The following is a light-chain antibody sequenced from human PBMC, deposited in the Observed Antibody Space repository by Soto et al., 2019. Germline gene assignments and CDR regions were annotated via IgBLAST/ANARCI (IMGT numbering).Light chain of an antibody. Sequence: IVLTQAPGTLSFSPGERATLSVGASQSVSSYYLSWYQQKPGQAPRLLIYAASSRATGIPDRFSGGGSGTDFTLTISRLEPEDFAVYYCQQHNNWIAFGQGTRLEI. J-gene: IGKJ5*01. CDR3: QQHNNWIA. CDR1: QSVSSYY. CDR2: AAS. V-gene: IGKV3D-20*02.